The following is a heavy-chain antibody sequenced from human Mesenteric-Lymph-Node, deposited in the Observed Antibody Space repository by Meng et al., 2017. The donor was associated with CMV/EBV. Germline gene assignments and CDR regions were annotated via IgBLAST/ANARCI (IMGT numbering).Heavy chain of an antibody. Sequence: GGTFSSYAISWVRQAPGQGLEWMGGIIPIFGTANYAQKFQGRVTITADESTSTAYMELRSLRSDDTAVYYCARDYILTGYSSPDFDYWGQGTLVTVSS. CDR2: IIPIFGTA. CDR1: GGTFSSYA. D-gene: IGHD3-9*01. J-gene: IGHJ4*02. CDR3: ARDYILTGYSSPDFDY. V-gene: IGHV1-69*01.